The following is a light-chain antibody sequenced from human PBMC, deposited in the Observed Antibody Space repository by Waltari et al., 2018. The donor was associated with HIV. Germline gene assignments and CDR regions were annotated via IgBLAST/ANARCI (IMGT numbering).Light chain of an antibody. Sequence: QSVLTQPPSASGTPGQRVTISCSGSNSNVGTNTVNWYQQIPGTAPKILIYSNNQRPSGVPDRFSGSKSGASASLAISGLQSEDEADYFCAAWDDSLNGHVVFGGGTKLTVL. J-gene: IGLJ2*01. CDR1: NSNVGTNT. CDR3: AAWDDSLNGHVV. V-gene: IGLV1-44*01. CDR2: SNN.